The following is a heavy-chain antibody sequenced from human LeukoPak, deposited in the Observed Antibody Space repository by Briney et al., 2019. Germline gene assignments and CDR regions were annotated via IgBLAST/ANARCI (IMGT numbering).Heavy chain of an antibody. J-gene: IGHJ5*02. D-gene: IGHD3-10*01. CDR2: IYYSGST. CDR1: GGSISSSSYY. Sequence: SETLSLTCTVSGGSISSSSYYWGWIRQPPGKGLEWIGSIYYSGSTYYNPSLKSRVTISVDTSKNQFSLKLSSVTAADTAVYYCARVPNYYGSGRFDPWGQGTLVTVSS. CDR3: ARVPNYYGSGRFDP. V-gene: IGHV4-39*07.